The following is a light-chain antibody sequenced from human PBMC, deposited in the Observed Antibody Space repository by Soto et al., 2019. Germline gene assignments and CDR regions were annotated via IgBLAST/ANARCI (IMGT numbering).Light chain of an antibody. CDR3: QQLNSYPIT. J-gene: IGKJ5*01. Sequence: DIQLTQSPSFLSASVGDRVTITCRASQGISSYLAWYQQKPGKAPKLLIYAASTLQSGVPSRFIGSGSGTEFTLTISSLQPGDFATYYCQQLNSYPITFGQGTRLEIK. CDR1: QGISSY. V-gene: IGKV1-9*01. CDR2: AAS.